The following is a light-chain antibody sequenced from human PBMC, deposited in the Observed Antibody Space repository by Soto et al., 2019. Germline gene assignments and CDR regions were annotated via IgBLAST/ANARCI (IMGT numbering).Light chain of an antibody. CDR3: QQSYSTLLS. CDR2: GAS. J-gene: IGKJ4*01. Sequence: DIQMTQSPSSLSASVGDRVTITCRASQSISRYLNWYQQKPGKAPKLLIYGASSLQSGVPSRFSGSGSGTDFTLTISSLRPEDFATYYCQQSYSTLLSFGGGTKVEIK. V-gene: IGKV1-39*01. CDR1: QSISRY.